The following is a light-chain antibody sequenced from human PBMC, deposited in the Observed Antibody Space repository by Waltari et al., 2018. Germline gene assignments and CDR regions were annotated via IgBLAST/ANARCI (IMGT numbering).Light chain of an antibody. CDR3: QVWDSGSDHYI. V-gene: IGLV3-21*01. Sequence: SYDLTQARSVSVSPGQTARISCGGDNIETKSVQWYQQKPPLAPVLVIYDDSERPSGIPERFSCSNSENTATLTISGVEAGDEADYYCQVWDSGSDHYIFGPGTRLTVL. J-gene: IGLJ1*01. CDR1: NIETKS. CDR2: DDS.